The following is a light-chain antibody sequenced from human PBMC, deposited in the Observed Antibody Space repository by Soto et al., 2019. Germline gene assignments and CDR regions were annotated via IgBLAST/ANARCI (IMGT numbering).Light chain of an antibody. CDR2: DAS. CDR1: QDISNY. Sequence: DIQITQSPSSLSASVGDRVTITCQASQDISNYLNWYQQKPGKAPTLLTYDASKLETGVPSRFSGSGSGNDFTFTISSMQAEDIATYYCQQYDNLPLTFGGGTKVDIK. V-gene: IGKV1-33*01. J-gene: IGKJ4*01. CDR3: QQYDNLPLT.